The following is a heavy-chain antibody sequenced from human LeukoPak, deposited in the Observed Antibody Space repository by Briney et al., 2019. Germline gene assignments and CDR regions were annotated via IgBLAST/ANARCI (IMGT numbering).Heavy chain of an antibody. J-gene: IGHJ4*02. CDR3: AKERYSSSWYLFDY. V-gene: IGHV3-30*18. CDR1: GFTFSSVG. CDR2: ISYDGINK. Sequence: RRSRRLSCAAPGFTFSSVGMHWVRQAPGEGLGWGAVISYDGINKFYAAYVQGRFTISRYNYKNKLYLEMKSLRAEDTAVYYCAKERYSSSWYLFDYWGQGTLVTVSS. D-gene: IGHD6-13*01.